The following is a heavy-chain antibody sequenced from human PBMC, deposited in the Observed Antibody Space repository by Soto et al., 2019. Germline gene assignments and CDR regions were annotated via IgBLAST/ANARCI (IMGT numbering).Heavy chain of an antibody. Sequence: VHLVESGGGLVQPGGSLRLSCAASGFNFTNHWMHWVRQAPGKGLVGVSRITSDGKSKAYAESVKGRFAISRDNAKNTVYLQMSGLTVEDTAVYFCARESGDWPLNWFDPWGQGTLVTVSS. CDR2: ITSDGKSK. V-gene: IGHV3-74*01. CDR1: GFNFTNHW. CDR3: ARESGDWPLNWFDP. D-gene: IGHD2-21*02. J-gene: IGHJ5*02.